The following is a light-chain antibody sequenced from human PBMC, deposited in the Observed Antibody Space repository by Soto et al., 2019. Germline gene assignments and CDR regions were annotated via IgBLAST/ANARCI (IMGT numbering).Light chain of an antibody. J-gene: IGLJ1*01. CDR1: SSNIGAGYD. V-gene: IGLV1-40*01. CDR2: GNN. CDR3: QSFDSSLSGYV. Sequence: QSVLTQPPSVSGAPGQRVTISCTGSSSNIGAGYDVHWYQQLPGTAPKLLISGNNNRPSGVPDRFSGSKSGTSASLAIAGLQAEDEADYYCQSFDSSLSGYVFGTGTKLTVL.